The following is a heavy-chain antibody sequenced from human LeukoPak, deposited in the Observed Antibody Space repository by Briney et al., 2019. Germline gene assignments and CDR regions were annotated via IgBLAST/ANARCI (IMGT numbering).Heavy chain of an antibody. Sequence: GGSLRLSCAASGFTFSSYGMHWVRQAPGKGLEWVAVIWYDGSNKYYADSVKGRFTISRDNSKNTLYLQMNSLRAEDTAVYYCARGSGSYYRLDYWGQGTLVTVSS. CDR3: ARGSGSYYRLDY. CDR1: GFTFSSYG. D-gene: IGHD1-26*01. J-gene: IGHJ4*02. V-gene: IGHV3-33*01. CDR2: IWYDGSNK.